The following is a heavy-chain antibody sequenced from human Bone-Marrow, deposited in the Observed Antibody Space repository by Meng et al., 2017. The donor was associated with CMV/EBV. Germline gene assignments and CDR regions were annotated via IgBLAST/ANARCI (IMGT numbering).Heavy chain of an antibody. V-gene: IGHV1-2*02. J-gene: IGHJ6*02. CDR1: GYTFTGYY. D-gene: IGHD2-2*02. CDR3: ARDLTGYCSSTSCYTSHYYYGMDG. CDR2: INPNSGGT. Sequence: ASVKVSCKASGYTFTGYYMHWVRQAPGQGLEWMGWINPNSGGTNYAQKFQGRVTMTRDTSISTAYMELSRLRSDDTAVYYCARDLTGYCSSTSCYTSHYYYGMDGWGQGTTVTVSS.